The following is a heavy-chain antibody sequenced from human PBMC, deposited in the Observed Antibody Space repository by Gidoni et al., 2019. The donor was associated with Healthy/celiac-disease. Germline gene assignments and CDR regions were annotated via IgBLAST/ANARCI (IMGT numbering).Heavy chain of an antibody. CDR3: ARDRGYSYGYVSYYGMDV. CDR1: GFTFSSYS. Sequence: EVQLVESGGGLVQPGGSLRLSCAASGFTFSSYSMNWVRQAPGKGLEWVSYISSSSSTIYYADSVKGRFTISRDNAKNSLYLQMNSLRDEDTAVYYCARDRGYSYGYVSYYGMDVWGQGTTVTVSS. J-gene: IGHJ6*02. CDR2: ISSSSSTI. D-gene: IGHD5-18*01. V-gene: IGHV3-48*02.